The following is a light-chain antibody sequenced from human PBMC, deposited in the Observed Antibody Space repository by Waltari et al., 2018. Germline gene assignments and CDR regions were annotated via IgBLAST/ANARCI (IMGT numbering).Light chain of an antibody. CDR3: QQSYSTPFS. Sequence: IQMTQSPSSLSASVGDRVTITCRASQSISSYLNWYQQKPGKAPKLLIYAASNLQSGVPSRFSGSGSGTDFTLTISSLQPEDFATYYCQQSYSTPFSFGPGTKVDIK. V-gene: IGKV1-39*01. CDR1: QSISSY. CDR2: AAS. J-gene: IGKJ3*01.